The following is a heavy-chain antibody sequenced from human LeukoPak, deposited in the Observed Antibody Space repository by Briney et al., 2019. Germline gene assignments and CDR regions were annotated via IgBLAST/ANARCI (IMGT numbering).Heavy chain of an antibody. CDR3: ARVPPTVTTPYFDY. CDR1: GYTFTGYY. CDR2: INPNSGGT. D-gene: IGHD4-17*01. V-gene: IGHV1-2*02. Sequence: GASVKVSCKASGYTFTGYYMHWVRQAPGQGLEWMGWINPNSGGTNYAQKFQGRVTMTRDTSISTAYMELSRLRSDDTAVYYCARVPPTVTTPYFDYWGQGTLVTVSS. J-gene: IGHJ4*02.